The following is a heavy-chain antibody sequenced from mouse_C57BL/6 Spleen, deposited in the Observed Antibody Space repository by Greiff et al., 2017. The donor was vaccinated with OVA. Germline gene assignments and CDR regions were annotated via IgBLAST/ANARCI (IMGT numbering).Heavy chain of an antibody. CDR2: IDPSDSYT. V-gene: IGHV1-69*01. Sequence: QVQLQQPGAELVMPGASVKLSCKASGYTFTSYWMHWVKQRPGQGLEWIGEIDPSDSYTNYNQKFKGKSTLTVDKSSSTAYMQLSSLTSEDSAVYYCARSGGNLYYAMDYWGQGTSVTVSS. CDR1: GYTFTSYW. D-gene: IGHD1-1*02. J-gene: IGHJ4*01. CDR3: ARSGGNLYYAMDY.